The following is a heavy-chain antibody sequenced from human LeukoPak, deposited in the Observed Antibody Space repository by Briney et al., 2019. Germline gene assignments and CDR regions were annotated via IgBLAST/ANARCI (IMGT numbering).Heavy chain of an antibody. J-gene: IGHJ3*02. CDR3: ANGPGRAADAFDI. CDR1: GFAFSSYA. CDR2: ISGSGGST. D-gene: IGHD6-13*01. Sequence: QPGGSLRLSCAASGFAFSSYAMSWVRQAPGKGLEWVSAISGSGGSTYYADSVKGRFTISRDNSKNTLYLQMNSLRAEDTAVYYCANGPGRAADAFDIWGQGTMVTVSS. V-gene: IGHV3-23*01.